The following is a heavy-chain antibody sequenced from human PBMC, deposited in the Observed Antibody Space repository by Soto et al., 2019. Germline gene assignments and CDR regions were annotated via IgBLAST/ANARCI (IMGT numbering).Heavy chain of an antibody. Sequence: GGSLRLSCAASGFIFSTFGMHWVRQAPGKGLEWVAVISNDGSSKYYADSVKGRFSISRDNSKNTLYVQVNSLRAEDTAVYYCAKEPYYYDSSGSYYFDYWGQGTLVTVSS. CDR2: ISNDGSSK. CDR1: GFIFSTFG. D-gene: IGHD3-22*01. V-gene: IGHV3-30*18. J-gene: IGHJ4*02. CDR3: AKEPYYYDSSGSYYFDY.